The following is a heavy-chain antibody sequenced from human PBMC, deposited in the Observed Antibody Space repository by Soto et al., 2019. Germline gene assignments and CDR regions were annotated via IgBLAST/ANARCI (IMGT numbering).Heavy chain of an antibody. Sequence: PGGSLRLACAASVFTCSSYGMHWVRQAPGKGLEWVAVIWYDGSNKYYADSVKGRFTISRDNSKNTLYLQMNSLRAEDTAVYYCARDPAKWLLFPLGAGYYGMDVWGQGTTVTVSS. D-gene: IGHD3-3*01. CDR3: ARDPAKWLLFPLGAGYYGMDV. V-gene: IGHV3-33*01. CDR2: IWYDGSNK. J-gene: IGHJ6*02. CDR1: VFTCSSYG.